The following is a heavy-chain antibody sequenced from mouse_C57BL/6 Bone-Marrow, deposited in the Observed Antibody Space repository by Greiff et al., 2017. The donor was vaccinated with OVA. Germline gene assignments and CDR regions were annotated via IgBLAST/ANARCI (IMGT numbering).Heavy chain of an antibody. CDR2: IHPNSGST. CDR1: GYTFTSYW. D-gene: IGHD2-2*01. J-gene: IGHJ1*03. CDR3: SRKVTRYFDV. Sequence: VQLQQPGAELVKPGASVKLSCKASGYTFTSYWMHWVKQRPGQGLEWIGMIHPNSGSTNYNEKFKSKATLTVDKSSSTAYMQLSSLTSEDSAVYYWSRKVTRYFDVWGTGTTVTVSS. V-gene: IGHV1-64*01.